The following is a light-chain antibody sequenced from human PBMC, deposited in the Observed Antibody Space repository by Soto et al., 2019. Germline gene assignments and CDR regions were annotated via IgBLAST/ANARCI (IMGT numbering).Light chain of an antibody. CDR3: QQYNSYPWT. J-gene: IGKJ1*01. V-gene: IGKV1-5*01. CDR1: QSISSW. CDR2: DAS. Sequence: DIQMTQSPSTLSASVGDRVTITCRASQSISSWLAWYQQKPGKAPKLLIYDASRLESGVPSRFSGSGSGTEFTLTISSLQPDDVATYYCQQYNSYPWTFGQGTKVEIK.